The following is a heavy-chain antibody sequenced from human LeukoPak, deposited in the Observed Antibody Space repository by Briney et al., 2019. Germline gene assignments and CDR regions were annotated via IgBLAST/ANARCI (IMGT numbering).Heavy chain of an antibody. J-gene: IGHJ4*02. CDR3: ARDPDVGATPFDY. CDR2: IGSSGSII. CDR1: GFTFSSYA. V-gene: IGHV3-48*03. D-gene: IGHD1-26*01. Sequence: GGSLRLSCAASGFTFSSYAMHWVRQAPGKGLEWLSYIGSSGSIIYYADAVKGRFTISRDNAKNSLFLQMNSLRADDTAVYYCARDPDVGATPFDYWGQGTLVTVSS.